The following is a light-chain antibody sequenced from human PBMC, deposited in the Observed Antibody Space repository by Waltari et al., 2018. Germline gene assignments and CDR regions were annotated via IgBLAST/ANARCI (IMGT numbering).Light chain of an antibody. CDR2: GVS. Sequence: EIVMTQSPATLSVSPGERATLSCRASQSISSKFAWYQQKPGQAPRLLIYGVSTRATGIPARFSGSGSGTEFTLTISSLQSEDFVVYYCQHYNSWPPYTFGQGTKLEIK. CDR3: QHYNSWPPYT. V-gene: IGKV3-15*01. CDR1: QSISSK. J-gene: IGKJ2*01.